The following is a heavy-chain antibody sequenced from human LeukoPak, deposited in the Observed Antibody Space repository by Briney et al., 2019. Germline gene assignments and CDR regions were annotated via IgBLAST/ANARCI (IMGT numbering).Heavy chain of an antibody. CDR1: GGSISSSSYY. D-gene: IGHD3-10*01. Sequence: SETLSLTCTVSGGSISSSSYYRGWIRQPPGKGLEWIGSIYYSGSTYYNPSLKSRVTISVDTSKNQFSLKLSSVTAADTAVYYRAANSADYNTLGSSYKVWGQGILVTVSS. CDR3: AANSADYNTLGSSYKV. V-gene: IGHV4-39*01. J-gene: IGHJ4*02. CDR2: IYYSGST.